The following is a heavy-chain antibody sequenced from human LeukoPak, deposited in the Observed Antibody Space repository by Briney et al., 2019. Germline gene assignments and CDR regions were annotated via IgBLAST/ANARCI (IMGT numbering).Heavy chain of an antibody. CDR1: GYTFTGYY. CDR3: ARDNLRGDYGLDY. CDR2: INPNSGGT. Sequence: ASVKVSCKASGYTFTGYYMHWVRQAPGQGLEWMGWINPNSGGTNYAQKFQGRVTMTRDTPISTAYMELSRLRSDDTAVYYCARDNLRGDYGLDYWGQGTLVTVSS. J-gene: IGHJ4*02. D-gene: IGHD3-16*01. V-gene: IGHV1-2*02.